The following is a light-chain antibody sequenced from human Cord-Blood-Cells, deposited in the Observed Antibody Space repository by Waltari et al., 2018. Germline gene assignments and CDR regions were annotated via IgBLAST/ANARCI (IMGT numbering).Light chain of an antibody. CDR3: SSYTSSSTLV. CDR2: DVS. J-gene: IGLJ3*02. V-gene: IGLV2-14*03. CDR1: RSDVGGYNS. Sequence: QSALTQPASVPGSPGQSITISCTGTRSDVGGYNSVSWYQQHPGKAPKLMIYDVSNRPSGVSNRFSGSKSGNTASLTISGLQAEDEADYYCSSYTSSSTLVFGGGTKLTVL.